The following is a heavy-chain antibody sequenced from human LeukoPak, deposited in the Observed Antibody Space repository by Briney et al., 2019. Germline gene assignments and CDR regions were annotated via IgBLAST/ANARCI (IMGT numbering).Heavy chain of an antibody. Sequence: SQTLSLTCAISGDSVSSNSAAWNWIRQSPSRGLEWLGRTYYRSKWFSYYAASVRSRITINPDTSKNQFSLQLNSVTPEDTAVYYCARGGPGLSDAFDIWGQGTMVTVSS. V-gene: IGHV6-1*01. CDR1: GDSVSSNSAA. J-gene: IGHJ3*02. CDR3: ARGGPGLSDAFDI. CDR2: TYYRSKWFS.